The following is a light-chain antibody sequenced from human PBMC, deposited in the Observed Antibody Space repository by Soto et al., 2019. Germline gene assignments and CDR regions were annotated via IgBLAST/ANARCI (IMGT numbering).Light chain of an antibody. CDR3: QQANSFPLT. CDR1: QGINNW. V-gene: IGKV1D-12*01. Sequence: DIQMTQSPSSVSASVGDRVTITCRASQGINNWLAWYQQKPGKAPKLLIYTTSNLQSGVPSRFSGSGSGTAFTLTISRLQPEDFATYYCQQANSFPLTFGGGTKVEIK. CDR2: TTS. J-gene: IGKJ4*01.